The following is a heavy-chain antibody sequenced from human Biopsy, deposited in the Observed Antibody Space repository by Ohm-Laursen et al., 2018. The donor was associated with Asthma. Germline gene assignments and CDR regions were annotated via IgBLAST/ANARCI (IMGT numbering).Heavy chain of an antibody. V-gene: IGHV1-18*01. CDR3: ARAVDYSHYYGIDV. CDR2: ISVYNGNT. J-gene: IGHJ6*02. Sequence: GYSVKVSCKPSGYTFNSAGITWVRQAPGQGLEWMGWISVYNGNTKVAQKLQDRVTMITDTSTSTAYMELRSLRSDDPAVYFCARAVDYSHYYGIDVWGQGTTVTVS. CDR1: GYTFNSAG. D-gene: IGHD3-10*01.